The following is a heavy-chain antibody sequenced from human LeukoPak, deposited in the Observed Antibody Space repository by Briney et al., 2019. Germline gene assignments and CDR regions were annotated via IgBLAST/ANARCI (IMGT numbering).Heavy chain of an antibody. Sequence: ASVKISCKASGYTFTSYYMHCVRHTPGQGLEWMGIINPSGGSTSYAQKFQGRVTMTRDTSTSTVYMELSSLRSEDTAVYYCARDDGELDYWGQGTLVTVSS. V-gene: IGHV1-46*01. CDR2: INPSGGST. J-gene: IGHJ4*02. CDR3: ARDDGELDY. CDR1: GYTFTSYY. D-gene: IGHD3-10*01.